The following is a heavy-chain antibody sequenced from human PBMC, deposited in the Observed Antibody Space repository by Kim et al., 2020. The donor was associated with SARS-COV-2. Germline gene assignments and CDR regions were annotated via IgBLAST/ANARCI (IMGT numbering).Heavy chain of an antibody. V-gene: IGHV3-48*03. CDR2: ISSSGSTI. D-gene: IGHD4-17*01. J-gene: IGHJ4*02. Sequence: GGSLRLSCAASGFTFSSYEMNWVRQAPGKGLEWVSYISSSGSTIYYADSVKGRFTISRDNAKNSLYLQMNSLRAEDTAVYYCACARTVTGLNYWGQGTLVTVSS. CDR1: GFTFSSYE. CDR3: ACARTVTGLNY.